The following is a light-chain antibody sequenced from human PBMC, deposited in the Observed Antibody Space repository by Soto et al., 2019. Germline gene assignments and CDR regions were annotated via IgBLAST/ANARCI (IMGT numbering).Light chain of an antibody. J-gene: IGKJ5*01. Sequence: DIQMTPSPSSLSASVVDRVTITCRASQSISSALAWYQHKPGPAPKLLIYNASSLQSGVPSRFSGSGYGTEFTLTISSLQPDDFATYYCQQCYSTSYTFGQGTRLEIK. CDR3: QQCYSTSYT. V-gene: IGKV1-5*03. CDR2: NAS. CDR1: QSISSA.